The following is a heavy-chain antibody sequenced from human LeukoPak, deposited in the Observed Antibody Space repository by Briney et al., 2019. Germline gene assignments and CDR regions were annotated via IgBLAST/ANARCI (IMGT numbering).Heavy chain of an antibody. J-gene: IGHJ4*02. CDR1: GYTFTSYG. CDR3: ARGCSGSTCYSSDS. V-gene: IGHV7-4-1*02. Sequence: ASVKVSCKASGYTFTSYGMNWVRQAPGQGLEWMGWINTNTGNPTYAQGFTGRFAFSLGTSVSTAYLQISSLKAEDTAVYYCARGCSGSTCYSSDSWGQGTLVTVSS. D-gene: IGHD2-15*01. CDR2: INTNTGNP.